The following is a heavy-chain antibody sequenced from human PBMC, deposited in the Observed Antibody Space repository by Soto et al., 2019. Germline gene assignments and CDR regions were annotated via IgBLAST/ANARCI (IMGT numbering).Heavy chain of an antibody. J-gene: IGHJ4*02. CDR3: ARGTRVGGFGELQY. Sequence: EVQLVESGGGLVQPGGSLRLSCAASGFTFSTYWMHWVRQAPGKGLAWVSRIINDGSNTNYADSVKGRFIISRDNAKNTLYLQMNSLRAEDTAVYYCARGTRVGGFGELQYWGQGALVTVSS. CDR2: IINDGSNT. D-gene: IGHD3-10*01. V-gene: IGHV3-74*01. CDR1: GFTFSTYW.